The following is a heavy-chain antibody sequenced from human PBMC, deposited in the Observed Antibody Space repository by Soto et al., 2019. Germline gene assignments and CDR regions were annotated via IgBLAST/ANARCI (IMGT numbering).Heavy chain of an antibody. CDR2: MSPNSGYT. Sequence: QVQLVQSGAEVKKPGASVKVSCKASGYTFTSYDINWVRQSTGQGLEWMGWMSPNSGYTGYAQRFQGRVTMTRDTSISTAYMELTNLRSEDTAMYYCARGGDAGVDSWGQGTLVAVSS. CDR1: GYTFTSYD. J-gene: IGHJ4*02. D-gene: IGHD1-1*01. V-gene: IGHV1-8*01. CDR3: ARGGDAGVDS.